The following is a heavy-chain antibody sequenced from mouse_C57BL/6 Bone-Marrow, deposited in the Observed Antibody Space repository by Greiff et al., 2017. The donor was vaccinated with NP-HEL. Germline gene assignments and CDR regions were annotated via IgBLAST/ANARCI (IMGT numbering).Heavy chain of an antibody. CDR1: GFTFSSYA. Sequence: EVKLVESGGGLVKPGGSLKLSCAASGFTFSSYAMSWVRQTPEKRLEWVATISDGGSYTYYPANVKGRFTISRDNAKNNLYLQMSHLKSADTAMYCFSSGPAWFAYWGRGNLATVTA. CDR3: SSGPAWFAY. CDR2: ISDGGSYT. J-gene: IGHJ3*01. V-gene: IGHV5-4*03.